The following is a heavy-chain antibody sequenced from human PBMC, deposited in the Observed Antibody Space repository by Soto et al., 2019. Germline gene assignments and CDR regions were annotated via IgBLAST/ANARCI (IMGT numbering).Heavy chain of an antibody. Sequence: EVQLVESGGGLVQPGGSLRLSCAASGFTFSSYWMHWVRQAPGEVLVWVSRINSDGSNTTYADSVKGRFTTSRDNAKKTLFLQMNSLRSEDTIVYYGAMCVAVATISWGTYSMDIWGQGTTDTVSS. CDR1: GFTFSSYW. CDR2: INSDGSNT. J-gene: IGHJ6*02. D-gene: IGHD5-12*01. CDR3: AMCVAVATISWGTYSMDI. V-gene: IGHV3-74*01.